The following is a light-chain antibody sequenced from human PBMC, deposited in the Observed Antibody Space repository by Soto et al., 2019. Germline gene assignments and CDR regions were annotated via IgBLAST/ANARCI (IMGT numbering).Light chain of an antibody. CDR3: QQRSNWPSIT. V-gene: IGKV3-11*01. J-gene: IGKJ5*01. CDR1: QSVSSY. CDR2: DAS. Sequence: EIVLTQSPATLSLSPGERATLSCRASQSVSSYLAWYQQKPGQAPRLLIHDASNRATGISARFSGSGSGTDFTLTINSLEPEDSAVYYCQQRSNWPSITFGQGTRLEIK.